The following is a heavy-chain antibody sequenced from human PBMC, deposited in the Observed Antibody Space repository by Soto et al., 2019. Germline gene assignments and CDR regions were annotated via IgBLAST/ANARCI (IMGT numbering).Heavy chain of an antibody. Sequence: GGSLRLSCAASGFTFSGSAMHWVRQASGKGLEWVGRIRSKANSYSTAYAASGKGRFTISRVDSKNTAYLQMNSLKTEGTDVYYGTSRPRKRYDSSGYYRDPLDYWGQGTLVTVSS. J-gene: IGHJ4*02. V-gene: IGHV3-73*01. CDR2: IRSKANSYST. CDR3: TSRPRKRYDSSGYYRDPLDY. D-gene: IGHD3-22*01. CDR1: GFTFSGSA.